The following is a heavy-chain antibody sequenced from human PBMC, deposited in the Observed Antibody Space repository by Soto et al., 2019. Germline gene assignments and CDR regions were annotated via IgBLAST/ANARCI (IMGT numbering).Heavy chain of an antibody. D-gene: IGHD4-17*01. CDR1: GCTFSSYA. J-gene: IGHJ4*02. V-gene: IGHV1-69*13. CDR3: AAQEEHDYGDYEGYGNAPFDY. CDR2: IIPIFGTA. Sequence: SVKVSCKASGCTFSSYAISWVRQAPGQGLEWMGGIIPIFGTANYAQKFQGRVTITADESTSTAYMELSSLRSEDTAVYYCAAQEEHDYGDYEGYGNAPFDYWGQGTLVTVSS.